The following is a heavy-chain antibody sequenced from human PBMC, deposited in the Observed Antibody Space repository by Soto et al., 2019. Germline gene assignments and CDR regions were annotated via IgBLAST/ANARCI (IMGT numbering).Heavy chain of an antibody. CDR3: ARQSYYYDSSGYYPHFDY. D-gene: IGHD3-22*01. CDR1: GGSISSSSYY. V-gene: IGHV4-39*01. Sequence: SETLSLTCTVSGGSISSSSYYWGWIRQPPGKGLEWIGSIYYSGSTYYNPSLKSRVTISVDTSKNQFSLKLSSVTADDTAVYYCARQSYYYDSSGYYPHFDYWGQGTLVTVSS. J-gene: IGHJ4*02. CDR2: IYYSGST.